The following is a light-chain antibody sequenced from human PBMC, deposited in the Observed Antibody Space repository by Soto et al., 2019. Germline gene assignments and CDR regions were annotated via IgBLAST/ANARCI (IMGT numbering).Light chain of an antibody. Sequence: QSALTQPASVSGSPGQSIAISRTGTSSDVGGYNYVSWYQQHPGKAPKLMIHEASNRPSGVSDRFSGSKSGNTASLTISGLQADDEADYYCSSHTSYSTRVFGTGTKVTVL. CDR2: EAS. J-gene: IGLJ1*01. V-gene: IGLV2-14*01. CDR3: SSHTSYSTRV. CDR1: SSDVGGYNY.